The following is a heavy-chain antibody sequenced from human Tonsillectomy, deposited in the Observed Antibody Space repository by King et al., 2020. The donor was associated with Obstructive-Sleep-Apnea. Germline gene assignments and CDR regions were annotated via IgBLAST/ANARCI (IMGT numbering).Heavy chain of an antibody. CDR3: ARFRYDSSGWDYYFDY. V-gene: IGHV2-70*11. CDR1: GFSLSTSGMC. D-gene: IGHD3-22*01. CDR2: IDWDDDK. Sequence: VTLKESGPALVKPTQTLTLTCTFSGFSLSTSGMCVSWIRQPPGKALEWLARIDWDDDKYYSTSLKTRLTISKDTSKNQVVLTMTNMDPVDTATYYCARFRYDSSGWDYYFDYWGQGTLVTVSS. J-gene: IGHJ4*02.